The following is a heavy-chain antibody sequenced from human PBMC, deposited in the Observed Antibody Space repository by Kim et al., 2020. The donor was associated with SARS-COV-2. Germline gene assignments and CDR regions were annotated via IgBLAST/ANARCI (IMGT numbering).Heavy chain of an antibody. CDR1: GYTFTAYF. CDR2: LNPKSGDT. CDR3: ARSVASSPHDH. Sequence: ASVKVSCKASGYTFTAYFIHWVRQAPEQGLEWMGWLNPKSGDTTYAQKFEGRVTMTSDTSITTAYMEVSGLRYDDTAVYYCARSVASSPHDHWGQGTLLT. J-gene: IGHJ5*02. V-gene: IGHV1-2*02. D-gene: IGHD6-19*01.